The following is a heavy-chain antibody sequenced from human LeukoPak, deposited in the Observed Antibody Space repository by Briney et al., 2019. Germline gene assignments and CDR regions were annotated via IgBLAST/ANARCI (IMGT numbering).Heavy chain of an antibody. CDR1: GGTFSSYA. J-gene: IGHJ4*02. CDR3: ARDAVVEMATIG. V-gene: IGHV1-69*04. Sequence: ASVKVSCKASGGTFSSYAISWVRQVPGQGLEWMGRIIPILGIANYAQKFQGRVTITADKSTSTAYMELSSLRSEDTAVYYCARDAVVEMATIGWGQGTLVTVSS. CDR2: IIPILGIA. D-gene: IGHD5-24*01.